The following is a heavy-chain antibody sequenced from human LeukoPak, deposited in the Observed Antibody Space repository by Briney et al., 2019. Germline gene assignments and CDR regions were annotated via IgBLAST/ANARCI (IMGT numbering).Heavy chain of an antibody. V-gene: IGHV1-69*04. J-gene: IGHJ3*02. CDR2: IIPILGIA. CDR3: ARDLEYSSGWGDI. D-gene: IGHD6-19*01. CDR1: GGTFSSYA. Sequence: SVKVSCKASGGTFSSYAVSWVRQAPGQGLEWMGRIIPILGIANYAQKFQGRVTITADKSTSTAYMELSSLRSEDTAVYYCARDLEYSSGWGDIWGQGTMVTVSS.